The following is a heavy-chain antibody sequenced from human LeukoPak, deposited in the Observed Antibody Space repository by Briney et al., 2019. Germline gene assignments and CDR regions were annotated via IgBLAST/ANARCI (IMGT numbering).Heavy chain of an antibody. Sequence: GGSLILSCAASGFTFSSYAMSWVRQAPGKGLEWVSAISGSGGSTYYADSVKGRFTISRDNSKNTLYLQMNSLRAEDTAVYYCAKDLLPYYYDSSGYYYPFDYWGQGTLVTVST. D-gene: IGHD3-22*01. CDR2: ISGSGGST. V-gene: IGHV3-23*01. CDR1: GFTFSSYA. CDR3: AKDLLPYYYDSSGYYYPFDY. J-gene: IGHJ4*02.